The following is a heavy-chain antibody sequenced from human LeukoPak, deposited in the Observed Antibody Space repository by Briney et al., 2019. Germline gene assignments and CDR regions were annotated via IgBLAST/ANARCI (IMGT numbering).Heavy chain of an antibody. V-gene: IGHV3-30*18. CDR2: ISYDGSNK. CDR1: GFTFSSCG. J-gene: IGHJ4*02. CDR3: AKPAVGSGWSNDY. Sequence: GGSLRLSCAASGFTFSSCGMHWVRQAPGKGLEWVAVISYDGSNKYYADSVRGRFTISRDDSKNTLYLQMNSLRAEDTAVYYCAKPAVGSGWSNDYWGQGTLVTVSS. D-gene: IGHD6-19*01.